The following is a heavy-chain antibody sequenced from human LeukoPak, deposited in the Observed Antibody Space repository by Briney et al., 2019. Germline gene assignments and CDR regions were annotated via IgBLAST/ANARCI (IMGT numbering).Heavy chain of an antibody. CDR1: GYTFTSYD. CDR3: ARVGIAVAGKYYYGMDV. D-gene: IGHD6-19*01. Sequence: ASVKVSCKASGYTFTSYDINWVRQATGQGLEWMGWMNPNSGNTGYAQKFQGRVTMTRNTSISTAYMELSSLRFEDTAVYYCARVGIAVAGKYYYGMDVWGQGTTVTVSS. J-gene: IGHJ6*02. CDR2: MNPNSGNT. V-gene: IGHV1-8*01.